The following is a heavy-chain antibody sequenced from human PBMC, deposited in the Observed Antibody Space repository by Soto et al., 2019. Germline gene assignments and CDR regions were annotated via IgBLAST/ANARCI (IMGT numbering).Heavy chain of an antibody. CDR3: ARVDIAVAGTGNYYYYYMDV. V-gene: IGHV1-18*01. Sequence: ASVKVSCKASGYTFTSYGISWVRQAPGQGLEWMGWISAYNGNTNYAQKLQGRVTMTTDTSTSTAYMELRSLRSDDTAVYYCARVDIAVAGTGNYYYYYMDVWGKGTTVTVSS. D-gene: IGHD6-19*01. CDR1: GYTFTSYG. J-gene: IGHJ6*03. CDR2: ISAYNGNT.